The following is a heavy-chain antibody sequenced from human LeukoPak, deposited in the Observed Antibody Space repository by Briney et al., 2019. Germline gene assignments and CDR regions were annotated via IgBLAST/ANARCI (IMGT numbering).Heavy chain of an antibody. Sequence: SETLSLTCAVYGGSFSGYYWSWIRQPPGKGLEWIGEINHSGSTNYNPSLKSRDTISVDTSKNQFSLKLSSVTAADTAVYYCASVFGDSSGYYLFDYWGQGTLVTVSS. CDR2: INHSGST. J-gene: IGHJ4*02. CDR1: GGSFSGYY. CDR3: ASVFGDSSGYYLFDY. D-gene: IGHD3-22*01. V-gene: IGHV4-34*01.